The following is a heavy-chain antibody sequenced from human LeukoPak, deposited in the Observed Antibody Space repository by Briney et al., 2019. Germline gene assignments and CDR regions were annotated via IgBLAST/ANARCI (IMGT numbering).Heavy chain of an antibody. CDR3: AELGITMIGGV. CDR1: GFTFSRYA. Sequence: PGGSLRLSCAVSGFTFSRYAMSWVRQAPGKGLEWVSGISGSGGTTYYADSVKGRFTISRDNSKNTLYLQTNSLKAEDTAVYYCAELGITMIGGVWGKGTTVTISS. V-gene: IGHV3-23*01. D-gene: IGHD3-10*02. J-gene: IGHJ6*01. CDR2: ISGSGGTT.